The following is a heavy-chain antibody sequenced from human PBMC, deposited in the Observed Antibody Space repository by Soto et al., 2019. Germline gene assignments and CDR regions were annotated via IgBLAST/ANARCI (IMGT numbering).Heavy chain of an antibody. CDR3: IRRVGGSYYFSPDGVFDI. V-gene: IGHV3-73*01. J-gene: IGHJ3*02. CDR1: GFTFSGSA. Sequence: GGSLRLSCAASGFTFSGSAMHWVRQASGKGLEWVGRIRSKANSYATAYAASVKGRFTISRDDSKNTAYLQMNSLKTEDTAVYYCIRRVGGSYYFSPDGVFDIWGKGTMVPVSS. D-gene: IGHD1-26*01. CDR2: IRSKANSYAT.